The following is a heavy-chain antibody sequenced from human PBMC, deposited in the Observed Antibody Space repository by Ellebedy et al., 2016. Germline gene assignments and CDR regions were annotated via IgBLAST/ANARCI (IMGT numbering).Heavy chain of an antibody. CDR1: GYTFTGYY. CDR2: INPNSGGT. Sequence: ASVKVSCXASGYTFTGYYMHWVRQAPGQGLEWMGWINPNSGGTNYAQKFQGRVTMTRDTSISTAYMELSRLRSDDTAVYYCARGRLAARPGVATIRDYWGQGTLVTVSS. CDR3: ARGRLAARPGVATIRDY. D-gene: IGHD5-12*01. V-gene: IGHV1-2*02. J-gene: IGHJ4*02.